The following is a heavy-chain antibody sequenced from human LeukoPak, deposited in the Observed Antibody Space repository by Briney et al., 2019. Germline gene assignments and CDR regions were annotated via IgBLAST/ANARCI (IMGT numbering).Heavy chain of an antibody. V-gene: IGHV4-4*07. CDR1: GGSISSYY. D-gene: IGHD5-12*01. CDR2: IYTSGST. Sequence: SETLSLTCTGSGGSISSYYWSWIRQPAGKGLEWIGRIYTSGSTNYNPSLKSRVTMSVDTSKNQFSLKLSSVTAADTAVYYCARDRGYSGYDYFDYWGQGTLVTASS. J-gene: IGHJ4*02. CDR3: ARDRGYSGYDYFDY.